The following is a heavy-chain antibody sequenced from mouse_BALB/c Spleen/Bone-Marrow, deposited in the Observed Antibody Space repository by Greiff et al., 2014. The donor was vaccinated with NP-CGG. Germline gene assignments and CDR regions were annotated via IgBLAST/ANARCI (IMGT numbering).Heavy chain of an antibody. CDR3: ARDTMDY. Sequence: VQLQQSGPELVKPGASVRISCKASGYTFTSYSIHWVKQRPGQGLEWIGWIYPGNVNTKYNEKFKGKATLTADKSSSTAYMQLSSLTSEDSAVYFCARDTMDYWGQGTSVTVSS. J-gene: IGHJ4*01. CDR1: GYTFTSYS. CDR2: IYPGNVNT. V-gene: IGHV1S56*01.